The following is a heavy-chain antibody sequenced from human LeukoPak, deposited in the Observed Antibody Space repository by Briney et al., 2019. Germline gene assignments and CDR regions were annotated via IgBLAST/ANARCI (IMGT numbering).Heavy chain of an antibody. CDR3: ARAPPTYYYDSSGLTYYFDY. V-gene: IGHV1-18*01. CDR2: ISAYNGNT. Sequence: ASVKVSCKASGYTFTSYGISWVRQAPGQGLEWMGWISAYNGNTNYAQKLQGRVTMTTDTSTSTAYMELRSLRSDDTAVYYCARAPPTYYYDSSGLTYYFDYWGQGTLVTVSS. CDR1: GYTFTSYG. J-gene: IGHJ4*02. D-gene: IGHD3-22*01.